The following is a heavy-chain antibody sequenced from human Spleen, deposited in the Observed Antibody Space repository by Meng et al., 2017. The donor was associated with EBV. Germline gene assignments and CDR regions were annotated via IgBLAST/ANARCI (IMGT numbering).Heavy chain of an antibody. V-gene: IGHV3-74*03. Sequence: EVQLVESXXGLVQXGGSLRLSCAASGFSFGKRPMHWVRQSPGRGLVWVSRINHDGSETTYADFVKGRFTISRDDAKNTLYVQMNSLGAEDTAVYYCVRDFDWGLDVWGQGTLVTVSS. CDR3: VRDFDWGLDV. CDR2: INHDGSET. J-gene: IGHJ5*02. D-gene: IGHD3-9*01. CDR1: GFSFGKRP.